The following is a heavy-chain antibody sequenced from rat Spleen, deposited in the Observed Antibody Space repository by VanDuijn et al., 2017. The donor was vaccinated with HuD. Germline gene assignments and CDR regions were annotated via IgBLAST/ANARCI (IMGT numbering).Heavy chain of an antibody. CDR3: TTGDYGYTRLFAY. J-gene: IGHJ3*01. V-gene: IGHV5-22*01. D-gene: IGHD1-9*01. CDR2: ISYEGSGT. CDR1: GFSFSDYN. Sequence: EVQLVESGGGIVQPGRSLKLSCAASGFSFSDYNMAWVRQAPKKGLEWVASISYEGSGTYYGDSVKGRFTISRDNAKSTLSLQMDSLRSEDTATYYCTTGDYGYTRLFAYWGQGTLVTVSS.